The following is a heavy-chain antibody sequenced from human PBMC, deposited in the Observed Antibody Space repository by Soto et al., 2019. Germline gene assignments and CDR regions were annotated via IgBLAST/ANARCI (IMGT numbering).Heavy chain of an antibody. Sequence: PGGSLRLSCAASGFTFSSYAMHWVRQAPGKGLERVAVISYDGSNKYYADSVKGRFTISRDNSKNTLYLQMNSLRAEDTAVYYCARGKRPFGGVIVIKAPFDYWGQGTLVTVSS. CDR3: ARGKRPFGGVIVIKAPFDY. CDR2: ISYDGSNK. J-gene: IGHJ4*02. D-gene: IGHD3-16*02. V-gene: IGHV3-30-3*01. CDR1: GFTFSSYA.